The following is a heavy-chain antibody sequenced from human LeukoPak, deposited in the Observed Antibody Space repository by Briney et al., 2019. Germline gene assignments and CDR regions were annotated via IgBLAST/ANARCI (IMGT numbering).Heavy chain of an antibody. D-gene: IGHD3-22*01. Sequence: PGGSLRLSCAASGFTFSSYWMHWFRQAPGKGLVWVSRIKSDGSTNYADSVKGRFTISRDNAKNTVSPQMNNLRAEDTGVYYCARAPSEIGGYYPEYFRHWGQGTLVTVSS. CDR2: IKSDGST. CDR1: GFTFSSYW. V-gene: IGHV3-74*01. J-gene: IGHJ1*01. CDR3: ARAPSEIGGYYPEYFRH.